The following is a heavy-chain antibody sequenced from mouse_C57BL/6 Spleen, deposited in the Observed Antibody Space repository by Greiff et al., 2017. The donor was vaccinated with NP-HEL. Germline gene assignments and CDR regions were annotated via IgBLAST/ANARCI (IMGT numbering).Heavy chain of an antibody. CDR1: GYTFTDYY. V-gene: IGHV1-26*01. CDR2: INPNNGGT. J-gene: IGHJ3*01. D-gene: IGHD1-1*01. CDR3: ARHYYGSSFAY. Sequence: EVQLQQSGPELVKPGASVKISCKASGYTFTDYYMNWVKQSHGKSLEWIGDINPNNGGTSYNQKFKGKATLTVDKSSSTAYMELRSLTSEDSAVYYCARHYYGSSFAYWGQGTLVTVSA.